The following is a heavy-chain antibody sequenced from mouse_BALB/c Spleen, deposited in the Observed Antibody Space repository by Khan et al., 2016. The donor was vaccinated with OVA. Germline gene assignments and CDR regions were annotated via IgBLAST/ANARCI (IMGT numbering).Heavy chain of an antibody. D-gene: IGHD2-13*01. CDR2: ISSGGTYT. CDR3: ARHRGDYCHNAYSGN. J-gene: IGHJ2*01. Sequence: EVELVESGGGLVRPGGSLKLSCAASGFSFSSYSMSWVRQTPEKRLEWVATISSGGTYTYYPDSVQGRFTISRDNAKNTLYLQMSSLKSEDTAMYDWARHRGDYCHNAYSGNWGQGTTLTVSS. V-gene: IGHV5-6-4*01. CDR1: GFSFSSYS.